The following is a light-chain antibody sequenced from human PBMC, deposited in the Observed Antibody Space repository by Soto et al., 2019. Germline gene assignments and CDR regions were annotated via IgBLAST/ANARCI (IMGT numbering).Light chain of an antibody. CDR2: AAS. CDR3: QKYNSAPLT. J-gene: IGKJ4*02. CDR1: QGISNY. Sequence: DIQMTQSPSSLSASVGDRVTITCRASQGISNYLAGYQQKPWKVPKLLIYAASTLQSGFPSRFSGSGSGTDFTLTISSLQTEYVATYCCQKYNSAPLTFGGGPKVDIK. V-gene: IGKV1-27*01.